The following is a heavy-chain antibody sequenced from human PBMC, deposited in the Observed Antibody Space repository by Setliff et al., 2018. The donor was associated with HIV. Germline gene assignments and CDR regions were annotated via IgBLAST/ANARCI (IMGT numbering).Heavy chain of an antibody. V-gene: IGHV4-4*07. CDR2: AYTGGST. J-gene: IGHJ6*03. CDR3: ASEAWTSYRSSSGYYYYYMDV. Sequence: PSETLSLTCSVSGVTISSHFWTWIRQPAGRGLGWIGRAYTGGSTYYNPSLKSRVTLSVDTSKNQFSLKLSSVTAADTAVYYCASEAWTSYRSSSGYYYYYMDVWGKGTTVTVSS. CDR1: GVTISSHF. D-gene: IGHD6-6*01.